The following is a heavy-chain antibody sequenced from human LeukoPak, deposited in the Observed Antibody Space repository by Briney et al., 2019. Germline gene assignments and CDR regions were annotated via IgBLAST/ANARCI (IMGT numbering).Heavy chain of an antibody. CDR1: GFTFSSYE. Sequence: PGGSLRLSCAASGFTFSSYEMNWVRQAPGKGLEWIGYIYYSGSTNYNPSLKSRISISVDTSKNQFSLKLSSVTAADTAVYYCARTTEGGYTYNYFYYYYMDVWGKGTTVTISS. D-gene: IGHD5-18*01. J-gene: IGHJ6*03. V-gene: IGHV4-59*01. CDR2: IYYSGST. CDR3: ARTTEGGYTYNYFYYYYMDV.